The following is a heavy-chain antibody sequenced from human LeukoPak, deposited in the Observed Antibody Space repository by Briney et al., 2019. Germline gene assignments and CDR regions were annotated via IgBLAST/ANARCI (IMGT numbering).Heavy chain of an antibody. J-gene: IGHJ6*04. CDR1: GFTFSSYA. CDR2: ISYDGSNK. V-gene: IGHV3-30*04. CDR3: ARDWVDGYYYYGMDV. D-gene: IGHD5-12*01. Sequence: GGSLRLSGAASGFTFSSYAMHWVRQAPGKGLEWVAVISYDGSNKYYADSVKGRFTISRDNSENTLYLQMNSLRAEDTAVYYCARDWVDGYYYYGMDVWGKGTTVTVSS.